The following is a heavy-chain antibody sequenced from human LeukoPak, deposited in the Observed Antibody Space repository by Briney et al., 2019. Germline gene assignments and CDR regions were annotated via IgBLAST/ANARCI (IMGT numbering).Heavy chain of an antibody. CDR3: AKYSNSWSYFDY. J-gene: IGHJ4*02. V-gene: IGHV3-23*01. D-gene: IGHD6-13*01. Sequence: PGGSLRLSCAASGFTFSSYAMSWVRQAPGKGLEWVSSISGSGGSTYYADSVKGRFTISRDNSKNTLYLQMNSLRAEDTAVYYCAKYSNSWSYFDYWGQGSLVTVSS. CDR1: GFTFSSYA. CDR2: ISGSGGST.